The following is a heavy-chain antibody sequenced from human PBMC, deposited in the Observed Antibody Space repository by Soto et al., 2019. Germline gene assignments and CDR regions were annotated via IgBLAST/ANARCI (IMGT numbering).Heavy chain of an antibody. V-gene: IGHV4-4*07. Sequence: SETLSLTCTVSGGSISSYYCSWIRQAAGKGLEWIGRIHTSGSPNYNPSLKSRVTMSADTSKNQFSLKLTSVTAADTAVYYCATGGTYFDYWGQGTMVTVSS. CDR3: ATGGTYFDY. CDR1: GGSISSYY. CDR2: IHTSGSP. J-gene: IGHJ4*02.